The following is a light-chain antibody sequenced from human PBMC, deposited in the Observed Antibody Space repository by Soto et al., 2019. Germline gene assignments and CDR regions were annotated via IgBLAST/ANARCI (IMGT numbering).Light chain of an antibody. J-gene: IGKJ1*01. V-gene: IGKV3-20*01. CDR1: QTVSSSF. CDR2: AAS. CDR3: QQYGNSPQT. Sequence: EILMTQSPVTLSVSPGERATLSCRASQTVSSSFLAWYQQTPGQAPRLLIYAASSRATGIPDRFSGSGSGTDFTLTISRLEPEDFAVYYCQQYGNSPQTFGQGTKVDIK.